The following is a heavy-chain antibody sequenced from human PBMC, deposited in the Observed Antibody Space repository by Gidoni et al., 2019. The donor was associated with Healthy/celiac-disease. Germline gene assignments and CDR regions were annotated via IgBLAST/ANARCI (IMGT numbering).Heavy chain of an antibody. J-gene: IGHJ5*02. CDR2: ISSSSSYT. CDR1: GFPFSDYY. D-gene: IGHD5-18*01. CDR3: ARDGYSNGPANWFDP. V-gene: IGHV3-11*05. Sequence: QVQLVESGGGLVKPGGSLRLSCAASGFPFSDYYMSWIRQAPGKGLEWVSYISSSSSYTNYADAVKGRFTISRDNAKNSLYLQMNSLRAEDTAVYYCARDGYSNGPANWFDPWGQGTLVTVSS.